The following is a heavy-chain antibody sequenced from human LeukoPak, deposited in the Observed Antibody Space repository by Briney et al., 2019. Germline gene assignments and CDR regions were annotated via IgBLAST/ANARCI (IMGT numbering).Heavy chain of an antibody. V-gene: IGHV3-33*01. J-gene: IGHJ3*02. Sequence: GMSLRLSCAASGFTFCSYGMHWVRQAPGKGLEWVAVIWYDGSNKYYADSVKGRFTISRDNSKNTLYLQMNSLRAEDTAVYYCARDPGLWWPNAAFDIWGQGTMVTVSS. CDR1: GFTFCSYG. CDR2: IWYDGSNK. CDR3: ARDPGLWWPNAAFDI. D-gene: IGHD2-21*01.